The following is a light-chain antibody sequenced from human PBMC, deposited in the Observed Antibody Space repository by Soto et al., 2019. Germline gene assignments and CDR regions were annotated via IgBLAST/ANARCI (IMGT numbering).Light chain of an antibody. J-gene: IGKJ5*01. CDR2: GAS. Sequence: EIVLAQYPATLSFSPGEITTLSFRASQSVSSYLAWYQQKPGQAPRLLIYGASMRATGIPDRFSGSGSGTDFTLTISRLEPEDFAVYYCQQCGSSSTFGQGTRLEI. V-gene: IGKV3-11*01. CDR1: QSVSSY. CDR3: QQCGSSST.